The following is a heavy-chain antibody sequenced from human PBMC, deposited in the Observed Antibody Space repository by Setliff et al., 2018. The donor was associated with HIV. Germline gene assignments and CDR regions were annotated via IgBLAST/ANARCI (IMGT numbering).Heavy chain of an antibody. V-gene: IGHV3-48*01. Sequence: GASVKVSCKASGFTFDSYSIIWVRQAPGKGLEWVSYISGLGGGTIYYADPVRGRFTISRDDAEKSVYLQMNSLRAEDTAVYYCARAGVVEGYYYYYYMDVWGKGTTVTVSS. J-gene: IGHJ6*03. CDR2: ISGLGGGTI. CDR1: GFTFDSYS. D-gene: IGHD2-15*01. CDR3: ARAGVVEGYYYYYYMDV.